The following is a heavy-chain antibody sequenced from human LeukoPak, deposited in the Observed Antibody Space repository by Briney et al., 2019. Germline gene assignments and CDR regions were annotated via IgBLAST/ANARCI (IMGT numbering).Heavy chain of an antibody. J-gene: IGHJ3*02. V-gene: IGHV3-21*01. CDR3: ARSGSSGWYEDAFDI. D-gene: IGHD6-19*01. CDR2: ITSSSSYI. Sequence: PGGSLRLSCAASGFTFSSYSINWVRQAPGKGLEWVSSITSSSSYIYNADSVKGRFTISRDNAKNSLHLQMNSLRAEDTAVYYCARSGSSGWYEDAFDIWGQGTMVTVSS. CDR1: GFTFSSYS.